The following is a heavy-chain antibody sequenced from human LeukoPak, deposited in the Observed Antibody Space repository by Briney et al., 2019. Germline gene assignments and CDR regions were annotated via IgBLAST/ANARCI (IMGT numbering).Heavy chain of an antibody. D-gene: IGHD2-21*01. CDR1: GYTLTELS. J-gene: IGHJ4*02. Sequence: ASVKVSCKVSGYTLTELSMHWVRQAPGKGLEWMGGFDPEDGETIYAQKFQGRATMTEDTSTDTAYMELSSLRSEDTAVYYCATDYMVIQSGHRGSYYFDYWGQGTLVTVSS. CDR2: FDPEDGET. CDR3: ATDYMVIQSGHRGSYYFDY. V-gene: IGHV1-24*01.